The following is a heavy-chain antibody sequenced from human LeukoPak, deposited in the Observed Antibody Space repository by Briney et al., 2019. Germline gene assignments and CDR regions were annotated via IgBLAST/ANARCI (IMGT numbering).Heavy chain of an antibody. D-gene: IGHD2-2*01. V-gene: IGHV3-23*01. CDR2: ISGSGAST. CDR1: GFTFNSYG. Sequence: GGSLRLSCAASGFTFNSYGMNWARQAPGKGLEWVSAISGSGASTYYADSVKGRFTISRDNSKNTLYLQMNSLRAEDTAIYYCAKAALRYQLLSSLEYWGQGTLVTVSS. J-gene: IGHJ4*02. CDR3: AKAALRYQLLSSLEY.